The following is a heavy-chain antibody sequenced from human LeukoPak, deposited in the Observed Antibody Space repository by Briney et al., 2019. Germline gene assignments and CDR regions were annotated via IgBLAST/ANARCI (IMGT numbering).Heavy chain of an antibody. Sequence: SETLSLTCTVSGGSISNSGYYWGWIRQPPGKGLEWIGNIYYSGSTYYNPSLKSRVTISVDTSKNQFSLKLSSVTAADTAVYYCAKTYYYDPFDFWGQGTLVTVSS. CDR2: IYYSGST. V-gene: IGHV4-39*01. J-gene: IGHJ4*02. D-gene: IGHD3-22*01. CDR3: AKTYYYDPFDF. CDR1: GGSISNSGYY.